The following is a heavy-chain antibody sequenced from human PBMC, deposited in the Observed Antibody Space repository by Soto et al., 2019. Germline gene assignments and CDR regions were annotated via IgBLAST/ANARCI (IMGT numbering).Heavy chain of an antibody. J-gene: IGHJ6*02. CDR3: ARDRRITIFGVARYGMDV. V-gene: IGHV4-59*12. CDR2: IYYSGST. Sequence: PSETLSLTCTVSGGSISSYYWSWIRQPPGKGLEWIGYIYYSGSTNYNPSLKSRVTISVDTSKNQFSLKLSSVTAADTAVYYCARDRRITIFGVARYGMDVWGHGTTVTVSS. D-gene: IGHD3-3*01. CDR1: GGSISSYY.